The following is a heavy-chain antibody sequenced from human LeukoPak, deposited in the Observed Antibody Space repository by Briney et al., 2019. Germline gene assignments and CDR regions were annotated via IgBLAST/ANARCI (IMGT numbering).Heavy chain of an antibody. Sequence: PGGSLRLSCAASGFTFSSCAMHWFGQAQGRGWEYFSPIVIKGGSTYYANSVKGRFTISRDNSKNTLYLQMGSLRAEDMAVYYCARDRLGGGYDYFYYYGMDVWGQGTTVTVSS. CDR3: ARDRLGGGYDYFYYYGMDV. J-gene: IGHJ6*02. V-gene: IGHV3-64*01. CDR1: GFTFSSCA. D-gene: IGHD5-12*01. CDR2: IVIKGGST.